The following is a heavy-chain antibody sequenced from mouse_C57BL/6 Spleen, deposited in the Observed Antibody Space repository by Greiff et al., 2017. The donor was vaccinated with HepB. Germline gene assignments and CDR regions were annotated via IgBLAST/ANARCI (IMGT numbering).Heavy chain of an antibody. D-gene: IGHD1-1*01. Sequence: EVQLQQSGPGLVKPSQSLSLTCSVTGYSITSGYYWNWIRQFPGNKLEWMGYISYDGSNNYNPSLKNRISITRDTSKNQFFLKLTSVTTEDTATYYCARDGAGSSYYDYWDQGTTLTVAA. V-gene: IGHV3-6*01. J-gene: IGHJ2*01. CDR2: ISYDGSN. CDR1: GYSITSGYY. CDR3: ARDGAGSSYYDY.